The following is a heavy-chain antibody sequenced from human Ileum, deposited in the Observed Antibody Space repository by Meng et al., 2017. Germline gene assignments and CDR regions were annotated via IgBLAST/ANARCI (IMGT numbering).Heavy chain of an antibody. Sequence: VQLVAYGGGLVEPGGYLKLSCAASGLRFSDYYMNWIRQAPGKGLEWISYISSGGSVVYYADSVKGRFTISRDNAENSLYLQMNNLRAEDTAVYYCAREGFKDRGFSYDTWGQGTLVTVSS. J-gene: IGHJ4*02. CDR1: GLRFSDYY. CDR2: ISSGGSVV. CDR3: AREGFKDRGFSYDT. V-gene: IGHV3-11*01. D-gene: IGHD5-18*01.